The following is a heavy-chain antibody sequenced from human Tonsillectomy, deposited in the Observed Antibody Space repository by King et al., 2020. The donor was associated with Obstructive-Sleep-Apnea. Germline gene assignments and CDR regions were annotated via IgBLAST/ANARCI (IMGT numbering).Heavy chain of an antibody. CDR1: GYSISSGYY. CDR2: IYHSGST. CDR3: ARGYGGSGIEVWFDP. V-gene: IGHV4-38-2*02. J-gene: IGHJ5*02. Sequence: VQLQESGPGLVKPSETLSLTCTVSGYSISSGYYWGWIRQPPGKGLEWIGSIYHSGSTYYNPSLKSRVTISVDTSKNQFSLQLSSVTAADTAVYYCARGYGGSGIEVWFDPWGQGTLVTVSS. D-gene: IGHD3-10*01.